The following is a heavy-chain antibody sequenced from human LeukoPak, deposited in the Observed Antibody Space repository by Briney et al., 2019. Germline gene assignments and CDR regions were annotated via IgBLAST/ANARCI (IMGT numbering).Heavy chain of an antibody. CDR2: IRFDGSNK. Sequence: PGGSLRLSCAASGFTFSSYGMHWIRKAPGKGLEWVAFIRFDGSNKYYADSVKGRFTISRDNSKNTLYLQMNSLRAEDTAVFYCTKDRGQYYDGSGYPDYWGQGTLVSVSS. CDR3: TKDRGQYYDGSGYPDY. CDR1: GFTFSSYG. D-gene: IGHD3-22*01. J-gene: IGHJ4*02. V-gene: IGHV3-30*02.